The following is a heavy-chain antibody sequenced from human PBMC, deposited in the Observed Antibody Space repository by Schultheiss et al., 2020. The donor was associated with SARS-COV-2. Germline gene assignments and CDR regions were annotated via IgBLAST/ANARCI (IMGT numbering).Heavy chain of an antibody. CDR3: AVAMIVVAGAFDI. V-gene: IGHV4-59*01. J-gene: IGHJ3*02. CDR1: GGSISSYY. D-gene: IGHD3-22*01. CDR2: IYYSGST. Sequence: SETLSLTCTVSGGSISSYYWSWIRQPPGKGLEWIGYIYYSGSTNYNPSLKSRVTISVDTSKNQFSLKLSSVTAADTAVYYCAVAMIVVAGAFDIWGQGTMVTVSS.